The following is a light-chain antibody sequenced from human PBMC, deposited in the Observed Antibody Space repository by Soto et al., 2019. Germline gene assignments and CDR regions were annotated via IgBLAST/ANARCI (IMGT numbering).Light chain of an antibody. V-gene: IGKV3-11*01. J-gene: IGKJ5*01. CDR3: QQRSSWPQIT. CDR2: DAS. Sequence: EIVMTQSPATLSVSPGERATLSCRASQSVSRYLAWFQQKPGQAPRLLIYDASNRATGIPARFSGSGSGTDFTLTISSLEPEDFAVYYCQQRSSWPQITFGQGTRLEIK. CDR1: QSVSRY.